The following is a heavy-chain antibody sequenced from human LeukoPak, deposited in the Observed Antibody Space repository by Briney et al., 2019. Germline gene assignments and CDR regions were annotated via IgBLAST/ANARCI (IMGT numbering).Heavy chain of an antibody. J-gene: IGHJ6*02. CDR2: ISAYNGNT. Sequence: ASLKVSCKASGYTFTSYGISWVRQAPGQGLEWMGWISAYNGNTNYAQKLQGRVTMTTDTSTSTAYMELRSLRSDDTAVYYCARDLYDILTGYPFYYYYGMDVWGQGTTVTVSS. V-gene: IGHV1-18*01. CDR1: GYTFTSYG. D-gene: IGHD3-9*01. CDR3: ARDLYDILTGYPFYYYYGMDV.